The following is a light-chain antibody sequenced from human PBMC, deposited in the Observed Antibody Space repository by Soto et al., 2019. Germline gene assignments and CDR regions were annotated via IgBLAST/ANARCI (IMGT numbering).Light chain of an antibody. V-gene: IGKV1-5*03. CDR1: QSISNK. CDR2: KAS. CDR3: QQYDSYPVT. Sequence: DIQMTQSPSTLSASVGDRVTITCRASQSISNKLAWYQQKPGKAPNLLIYKASSLESGFPSRFSGSGSGTEFTLTISGLQPDDFASFYCQQYDSYPVTFGQGTKLQIK. J-gene: IGKJ2*01.